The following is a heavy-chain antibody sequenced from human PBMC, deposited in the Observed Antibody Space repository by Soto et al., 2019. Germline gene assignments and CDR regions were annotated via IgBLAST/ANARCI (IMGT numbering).Heavy chain of an antibody. J-gene: IGHJ4*02. Sequence: PGGSLRLSCADSGFTFSSYGMHWVRQAPGKGLEWVAVISYDGSNKYYADSVKGRFTISRDNSNNTLYLQMNSLRAEDTAVYYCAKGMVRGVIISAFGYWGQGTLVTVAS. V-gene: IGHV3-30*18. D-gene: IGHD3-10*01. CDR3: AKGMVRGVIISAFGY. CDR1: GFTFSSYG. CDR2: ISYDGSNK.